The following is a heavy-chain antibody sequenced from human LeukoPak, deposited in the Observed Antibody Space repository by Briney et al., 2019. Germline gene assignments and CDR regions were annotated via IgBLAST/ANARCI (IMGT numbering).Heavy chain of an antibody. J-gene: IGHJ6*02. CDR3: ARDYYGSGTMDV. D-gene: IGHD3-10*01. Sequence: GGSLRLSCAASGFTFSDYYMSWIRQAPGKGLEWVSHISSGSTIYYADSVKGRFTISRDNTKNSLYLQMNSLRAEDTAVYYCARDYYGSGTMDVWGQGTTVTVS. V-gene: IGHV3-11*01. CDR1: GFTFSDYY. CDR2: ISSGSTI.